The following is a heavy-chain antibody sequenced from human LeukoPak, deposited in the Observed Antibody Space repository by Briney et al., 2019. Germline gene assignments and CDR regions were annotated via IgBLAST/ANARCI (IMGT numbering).Heavy chain of an antibody. Sequence: SETLSLTCAVYGGSFSGYYWSWIRQPPGKGLEWIGEINHSGSTNHNPSLKSRVTISVDTSKNQFSLKLSSVTAADTAVYYCARSWYCSSTSCYAIDYWGQGTLVTVSS. J-gene: IGHJ4*02. CDR3: ARSWYCSSTSCYAIDY. CDR2: INHSGST. CDR1: GGSFSGYY. D-gene: IGHD2-2*01. V-gene: IGHV4-34*01.